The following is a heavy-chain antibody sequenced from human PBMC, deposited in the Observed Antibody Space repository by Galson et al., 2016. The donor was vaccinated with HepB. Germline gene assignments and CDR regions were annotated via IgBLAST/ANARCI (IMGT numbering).Heavy chain of an antibody. CDR3: GRDRAVRSIDQ. V-gene: IGHV3-11*06. CDR2: ITSRSTYT. CDR1: GFTFSDYY. J-gene: IGHJ4*02. Sequence: SLRLSCAASGFTFSDYYMSWIRQAPGKGLEYVSYITSRSTYTNYAAFEKGRSTISRDDAKNSLYLQMNSLRADDTAVYYCGRDRAVRSIDQWGQGALVTVSS. D-gene: IGHD6-19*01.